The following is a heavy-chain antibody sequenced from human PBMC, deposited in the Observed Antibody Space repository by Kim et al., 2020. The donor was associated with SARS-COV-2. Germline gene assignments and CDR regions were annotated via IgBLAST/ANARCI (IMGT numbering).Heavy chain of an antibody. CDR1: GFTFGDYA. V-gene: IGHV3-49*03. Sequence: GGSLRLSCTASGFTFGDYAMSWFRQAPGKGLEWVGFIRSKAYGGTTEYAASVKGRFTISRDDSKSIAYLQMNSLKTEDTAVYYCTRPSTLVVTVYFAFDIWGQGTMVTVSS. CDR3: TRPSTLVVTVYFAFDI. J-gene: IGHJ3*02. D-gene: IGHD2-8*01. CDR2: IRSKAYGGTT.